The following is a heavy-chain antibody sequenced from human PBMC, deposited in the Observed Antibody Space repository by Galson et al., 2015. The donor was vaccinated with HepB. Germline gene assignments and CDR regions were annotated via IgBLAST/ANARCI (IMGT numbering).Heavy chain of an antibody. V-gene: IGHV2-5*02. CDR2: IYWDDDK. J-gene: IGHJ4*02. D-gene: IGHD2-15*01. CDR3: AHRLLTPVGAVASFHY. Sequence: PALVKPTQPLTLTCTFSGFSLTTNGVGVGWIRQPPGKALEWLALIYWDDDKRYSPSLKSRLTITKDTSKNRVVLTMTNMDPVDTAIYYCAHRLLTPVGAVASFHYWGQGTLATVSS. CDR1: GFSLTTNGVG.